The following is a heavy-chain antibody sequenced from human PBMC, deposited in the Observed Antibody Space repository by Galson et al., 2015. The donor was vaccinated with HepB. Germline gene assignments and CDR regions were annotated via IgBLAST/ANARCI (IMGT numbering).Heavy chain of an antibody. V-gene: IGHV3-21*04. CDR1: GFTFSSYS. CDR3: AKGGAPAASNVFDI. D-gene: IGHD2-2*01. Sequence: SLRLSCAASGFTFSSYSMNWVRQAPGKGLEWVSSISSSSSYIYYADSVKGRFTISRDNAKNSLYLQMNSLRAEDTATYYCAKGGAPAASNVFDIWGQGTMVTVSS. J-gene: IGHJ3*02. CDR2: ISSSSSYI.